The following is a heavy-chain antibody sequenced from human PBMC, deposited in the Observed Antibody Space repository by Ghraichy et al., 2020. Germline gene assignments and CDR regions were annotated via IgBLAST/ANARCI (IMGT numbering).Heavy chain of an antibody. V-gene: IGHV3-53*01. CDR2: IYSGGKT. Sequence: GGSLRLSCAASGFTVSSNYMTWVRQAPGKGLEWVSVIYSGGKTYYADSVKGRFTISRDNSKNTLYLQMNSLRAEGTAVYVCAREGYSGSDYGYYYYDLCGRGTLVAVAS. CDR1: GFTVSSNY. D-gene: IGHD1-26*01. J-gene: IGHJ2*01. CDR3: AREGYSGSDYGYYYYDL.